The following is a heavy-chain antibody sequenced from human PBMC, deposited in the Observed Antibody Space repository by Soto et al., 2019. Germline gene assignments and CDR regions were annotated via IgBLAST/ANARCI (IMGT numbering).Heavy chain of an antibody. CDR2: ISGSGGST. Sequence: GGSLRLSCAASGFTFSSYAMSWVRQAPGKGLEWVSAISGSGGSTYYADSVKGRFTISRDNSKNTLYLQMNSLRAEDTAVYYCAKALKAHARFLEWLLSFDYWGQGTLVTVSS. J-gene: IGHJ4*02. CDR3: AKALKAHARFLEWLLSFDY. CDR1: GFTFSSYA. D-gene: IGHD3-3*01. V-gene: IGHV3-23*01.